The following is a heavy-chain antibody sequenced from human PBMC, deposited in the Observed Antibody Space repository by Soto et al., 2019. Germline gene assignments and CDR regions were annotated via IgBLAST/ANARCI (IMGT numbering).Heavy chain of an antibody. CDR2: ISSSGSTI. CDR3: ARDGKTTVVKNAFDI. J-gene: IGHJ3*02. CDR1: GFTFSSYE. D-gene: IGHD4-17*01. Sequence: GGSLRLSCAASGFTFSSYEMNWVRQAPGKGLEWVSYISSSGSTIYYADSVKGRFTISRDNAKNSLYLQMNSLRAEDTAVYYCARDGKTTVVKNAFDIWGQGTMVTVSS. V-gene: IGHV3-48*03.